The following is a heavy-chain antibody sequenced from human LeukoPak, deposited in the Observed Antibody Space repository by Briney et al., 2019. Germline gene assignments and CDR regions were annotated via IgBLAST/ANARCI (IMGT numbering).Heavy chain of an antibody. CDR1: GGTFSSYA. J-gene: IGHJ4*02. Sequence: SVKVSCKASGGTFSSYAISWVRQAPGQGLEWMGGIIPIFGTANYAQKFQGRVTITTDESTNTAYMELSSLRSEDAAVYYCARGDSSGAPIVYWGQGTLVTVSS. V-gene: IGHV1-69*05. CDR3: ARGDSSGAPIVY. CDR2: IIPIFGTA. D-gene: IGHD3-22*01.